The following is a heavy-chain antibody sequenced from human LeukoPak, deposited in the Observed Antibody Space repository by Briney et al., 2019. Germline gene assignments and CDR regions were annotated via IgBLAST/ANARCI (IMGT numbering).Heavy chain of an antibody. CDR2: INPNSGGT. V-gene: IGHV1-2*02. CDR1: GYTFTGYY. CDR3: ARAPKYYYGSGSYYNPPEFFLFDY. J-gene: IGHJ4*02. Sequence: GASVKVSCKASGYTFTGYYMHWVRQAPGQGLEWMGWINPNSGGTNYAQKFQGRVTMTRDTSISTAYMEPSRLRSDDTAVYYCARAPKYYYGSGSYYNPPEFFLFDYWGQGTLVTVSS. D-gene: IGHD3-10*01.